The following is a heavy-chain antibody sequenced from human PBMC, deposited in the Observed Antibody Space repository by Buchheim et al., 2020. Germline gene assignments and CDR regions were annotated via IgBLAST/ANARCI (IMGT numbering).Heavy chain of an antibody. CDR3: VRYPYYYDSSGYRGAFDY. D-gene: IGHD3-22*01. V-gene: IGHV4-59*01. Sequence: QVQLQESGPGLVKPSETLSLTCTVSGGSISSYYWSWIRQPPGKGLEWIGYIYYSGSTNYNPSLKSRVTISVDTSKNQFSLKLSSVTAADTAVYYCVRYPYYYDSSGYRGAFDYWGQGTL. CDR2: IYYSGST. CDR1: GGSISSYY. J-gene: IGHJ4*02.